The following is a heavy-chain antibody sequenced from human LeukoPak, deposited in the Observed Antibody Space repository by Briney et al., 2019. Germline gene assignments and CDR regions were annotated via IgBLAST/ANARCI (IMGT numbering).Heavy chain of an antibody. CDR2: INTNTGNP. CDR1: GYTFTSYA. Sequence: ASVKVSCKASGYTFTSYAMNWVRQAPGQGLEWMGWINTNTGNPTYAQGFTGRFVFSLDTSVSTAYLQISSLKAEDTAVYYCARRPYCTNGVCYGELGFDPWGQGTLVTVSS. D-gene: IGHD2-8*01. CDR3: ARRPYCTNGVCYGELGFDP. J-gene: IGHJ5*02. V-gene: IGHV7-4-1*02.